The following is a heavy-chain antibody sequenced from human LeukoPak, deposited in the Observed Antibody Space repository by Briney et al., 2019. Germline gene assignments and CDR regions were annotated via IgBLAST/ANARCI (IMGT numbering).Heavy chain of an antibody. Sequence: GGSLRLSCAASGFSFSSYTMNWVRQAPGKGLEWTSYISSGSSTIYYADSVKGRFTISRDNAKNSLYLQMNSLRAEDTAVYYCARGYCSGGSCYNLDYWGQGTLVTASS. CDR1: GFSFSSYT. CDR3: ARGYCSGGSCYNLDY. J-gene: IGHJ4*02. CDR2: ISSGSSTI. D-gene: IGHD2-15*01. V-gene: IGHV3-48*01.